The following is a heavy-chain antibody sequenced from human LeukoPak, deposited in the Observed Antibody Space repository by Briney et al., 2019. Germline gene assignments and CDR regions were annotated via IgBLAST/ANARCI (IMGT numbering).Heavy chain of an antibody. CDR1: GGSISSGGYS. Sequence: SETLSLTCAVSGGSISSGGYSWSWIRQPPGKGLEWIGYIYHSGSTYYNPSLKSRVTISVDRSKNQFSLKLSSVTAADTAVYYCARAGRGYDSHAFDIWGQGTMVTVSS. CDR2: IYHSGST. CDR3: ARAGRGYDSHAFDI. J-gene: IGHJ3*02. V-gene: IGHV4-30-2*01. D-gene: IGHD5-12*01.